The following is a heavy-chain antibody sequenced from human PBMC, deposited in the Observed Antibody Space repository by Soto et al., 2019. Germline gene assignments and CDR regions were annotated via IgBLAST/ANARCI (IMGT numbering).Heavy chain of an antibody. Sequence: QVQLVQSGAEVKKPGSSVKVSCKASGGTLSNYGISWVRQAPGQGLEWMGGIIPVFGTANYAQKFQGRVTITADESTTKVYMDVSSLRSDDTAVYYCARGDATKIVVTTYYGMDVWGQGTTVTVS. CDR3: ARGDATKIVVTTYYGMDV. V-gene: IGHV1-69*12. D-gene: IGHD4-17*01. J-gene: IGHJ6*02. CDR2: IIPVFGTA. CDR1: GGTLSNYG.